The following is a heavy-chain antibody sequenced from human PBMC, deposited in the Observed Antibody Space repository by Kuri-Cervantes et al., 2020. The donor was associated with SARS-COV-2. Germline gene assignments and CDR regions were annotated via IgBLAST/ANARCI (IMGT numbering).Heavy chain of an antibody. Sequence: GGSLRLSCAASGFIFDDYAMSWVRQVPGKGLEWVAGINWNSGSKGYADSVKGRFTISRDNAKNSVYLQMNSLRAEDTAVYYCARDLRMGKSLDYWGQGTQVTVSS. J-gene: IGHJ4*02. CDR2: INWNSGSK. V-gene: IGHV3-20*04. CDR3: ARDLRMGKSLDY. CDR1: GFIFDDYA. D-gene: IGHD7-27*01.